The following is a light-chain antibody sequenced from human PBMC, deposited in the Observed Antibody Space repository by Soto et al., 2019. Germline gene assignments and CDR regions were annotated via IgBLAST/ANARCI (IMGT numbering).Light chain of an antibody. CDR3: QQRGTWPPT. CDR1: QSVTFY. Sequence: EIVLTLSPATLSLSPGQRATLSCRASQSVTFYLAWYQQKPGQAPRLLIYDTSNRATGIPARFSGSGSGTEFTLTISSLEPGDFAVYYCQQRGTWPPTFGQGTKLEIK. V-gene: IGKV3-11*01. J-gene: IGKJ2*01. CDR2: DTS.